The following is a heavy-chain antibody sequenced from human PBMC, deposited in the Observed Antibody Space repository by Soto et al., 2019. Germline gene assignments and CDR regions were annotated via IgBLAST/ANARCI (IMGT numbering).Heavy chain of an antibody. V-gene: IGHV3-23*01. D-gene: IGHD3-10*01. CDR3: AKASGESYPGSRVFDS. CDR1: ELTFSSFA. CDR2: ISGGVGTT. J-gene: IGHJ4*02. Sequence: PGGSLRLSCVASELTFSSFAMSWVRQAPGKGLEWVSAISGGVGTTYYADSVEGRFTISRDNFKNTLYLQMTSLRAEDTAIYYCAKASGESYPGSRVFDSWGQGTRVTAPQ.